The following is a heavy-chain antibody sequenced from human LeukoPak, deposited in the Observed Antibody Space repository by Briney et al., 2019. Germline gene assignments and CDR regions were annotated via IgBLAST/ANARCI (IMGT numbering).Heavy chain of an antibody. J-gene: IGHJ6*02. D-gene: IGHD3-9*01. CDR1: GFTFSSYA. V-gene: IGHV3-23*01. CDR2: ISGTGSRT. Sequence: GGSLRLSCAASGFTFSSYAMNWVRQAPGKGLEWVSAISGTGSRTYYADSVKGRFAISRDNSKNTLYLQMKSLRVEHTARYYCAKGLTGYSNYGMDVWGQGTTVTVSS. CDR3: AKGLTGYSNYGMDV.